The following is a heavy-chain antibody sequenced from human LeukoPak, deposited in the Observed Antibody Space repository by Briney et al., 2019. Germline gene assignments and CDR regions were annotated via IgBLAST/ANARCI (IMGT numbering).Heavy chain of an antibody. CDR3: ASTPLTYSGSYYRIDY. CDR2: IYYSGST. Sequence: PSETLSLTCTVSGGSISSYYWSWIRQPPGKGLEWIGYIYYSGSTNYNPSLKSRVTISVDTPKNQFSLKLSSVTAADTAVYYCASTPLTYSGSYYRIDYWGQGTRVTVSS. D-gene: IGHD1-26*01. J-gene: IGHJ4*02. V-gene: IGHV4-59*01. CDR1: GGSISSYY.